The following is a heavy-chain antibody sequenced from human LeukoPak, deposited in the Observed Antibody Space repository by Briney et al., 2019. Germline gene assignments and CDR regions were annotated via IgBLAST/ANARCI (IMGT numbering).Heavy chain of an antibody. V-gene: IGHV1-69*05. J-gene: IGHJ3*02. CDR3: AREGLGWGAFDI. CDR2: IIPIFGKA. D-gene: IGHD3-16*01. CDR1: GGTFSSYA. Sequence: VASVKVSCKASGGTFSSYAISWVRQAPGQGLEWMGGIIPIFGKANYAQKFQGRVTITTDESTSTAYMELSSLRSEDTAVYYCAREGLGWGAFDIWGQGTMVTVSS.